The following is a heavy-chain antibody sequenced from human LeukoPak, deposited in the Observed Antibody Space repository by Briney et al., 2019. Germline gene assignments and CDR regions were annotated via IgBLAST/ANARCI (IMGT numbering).Heavy chain of an antibody. Sequence: GASVKVSCKASGYTFTGYGISWVRQAPGQGLAWMGWISAYNGNTSYAQKLQGRVTMTTDTSTSTAYMELRSLRSDDTAVYYCARTHYGDYEPLDYYYGMDVWGQGTTVTVSS. D-gene: IGHD4-17*01. CDR2: ISAYNGNT. CDR3: ARTHYGDYEPLDYYYGMDV. CDR1: GYTFTGYG. V-gene: IGHV1-18*01. J-gene: IGHJ6*02.